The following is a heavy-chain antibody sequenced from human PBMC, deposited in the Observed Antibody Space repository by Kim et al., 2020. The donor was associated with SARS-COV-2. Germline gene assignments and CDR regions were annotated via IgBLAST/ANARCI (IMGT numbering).Heavy chain of an antibody. D-gene: IGHD5-12*01. CDR1: GGSISSSSYY. CDR2: IYYSGST. V-gene: IGHV4-39*01. Sequence: SETLSLTCTVSGGSISSSSYYWGWIRQPPGKGLEWIGSIYYSGSTYYNPSLKSRVTITVDTSKNQFSLKLSSVTAADTAVYYCARLGVDIVATTRIDYWG. J-gene: IGHJ4*01. CDR3: ARLGVDIVATTRIDY.